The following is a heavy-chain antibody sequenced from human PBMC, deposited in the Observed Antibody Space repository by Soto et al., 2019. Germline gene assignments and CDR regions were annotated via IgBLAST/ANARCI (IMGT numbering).Heavy chain of an antibody. V-gene: IGHV4-4*07. CDR3: AREFHY. J-gene: IGHJ1*01. CDR2: IYTSGTT. Sequence: PSETLCLTCTVSGGSISSYYWTWIRQPAGKGLEWIGRIYTSGTTNYTPSLKSRVTMSLDTSTNQFSLKLTSLSAADTAVYYFAREFHYWGQGTLVTVSS. CDR1: GGSISSYY.